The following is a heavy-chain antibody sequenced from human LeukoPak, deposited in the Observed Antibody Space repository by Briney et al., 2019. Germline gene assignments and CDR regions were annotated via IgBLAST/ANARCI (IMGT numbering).Heavy chain of an antibody. CDR2: ISWDGGST. CDR3: AKGHIVATTGYFDY. Sequence: GGSLRLSCAASGFTFDDYTMHWVRQAPGKGLEWVSLISWDGGSTYYADSVKGRFTISRDNSKNSLYLQMNSLRTEDTALYYCAKGHIVATTGYFDYWGQGTLVTVSS. V-gene: IGHV3-43*01. CDR1: GFTFDDYT. J-gene: IGHJ4*02. D-gene: IGHD5-12*01.